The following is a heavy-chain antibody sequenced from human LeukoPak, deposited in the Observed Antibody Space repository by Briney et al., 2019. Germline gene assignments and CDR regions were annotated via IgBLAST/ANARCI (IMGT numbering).Heavy chain of an antibody. V-gene: IGHV3-23*01. J-gene: IGHJ4*02. Sequence: GGSLRLSCAASGFTFSTYAVNWVRRAPGKGLEWVSTISGSGDSTYYADSVKGRFTISRDNSKDTLYLQMNSLRAEDTAVYYCAKESIAVAQSYWGQGTLVTVSS. CDR1: GFTFSTYA. CDR2: ISGSGDST. D-gene: IGHD6-19*01. CDR3: AKESIAVAQSY.